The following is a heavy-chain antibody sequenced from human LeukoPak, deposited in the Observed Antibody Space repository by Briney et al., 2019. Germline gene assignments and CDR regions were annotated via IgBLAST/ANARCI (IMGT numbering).Heavy chain of an antibody. D-gene: IGHD1-26*01. V-gene: IGHV1-2*04. J-gene: IGHJ4*02. CDR1: GYTFTGYY. CDR3: AREYSGSYVY. Sequence: ASVKVSCKASGYTFTGYYMHWVRQAPGQGLEWMGWINPNSGGTNYAQKFQGWVTMTRDTSISTAHMELSRLRSDDMAVYYCAREYSGSYVYWGQGTLVTVSS. CDR2: INPNSGGT.